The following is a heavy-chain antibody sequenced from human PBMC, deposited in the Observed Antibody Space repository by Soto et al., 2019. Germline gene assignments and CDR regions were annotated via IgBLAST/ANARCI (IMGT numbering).Heavy chain of an antibody. CDR1: GFTFDDYG. CDR3: ARYPPYGDYENYFDY. J-gene: IGHJ4*02. CDR2: INWNGGST. D-gene: IGHD4-17*01. V-gene: IGHV3-20*01. Sequence: GGSLRLSCAASGFTFDDYGMSWVRQAPGKGLEWVSGINWNGGSTGYADSVKGRFTISRDNAKNSLYLQMNSLRAEDTALYHCARYPPYGDYENYFDYWGQGTLVTVSS.